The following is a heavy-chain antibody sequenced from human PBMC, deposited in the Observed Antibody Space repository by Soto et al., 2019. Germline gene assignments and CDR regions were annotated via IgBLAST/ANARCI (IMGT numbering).Heavy chain of an antibody. CDR1: GGSINSNTYY. CDR3: ARKIRDFSRDGSDPAYFDH. CDR2: KYYSGNI. Sequence: SETVSLTCTVSGGSINSNTYYWGWIRQPPGKGLEWIGSKYYSGNIYYNPSLKSRVTLSVDTSKNQFSLKLSSVTATDTAVYYCARKIRDFSRDGSDPAYFDHWGQGALGTVSS. J-gene: IGHJ4*02. V-gene: IGHV4-39*01. D-gene: IGHD5-12*01.